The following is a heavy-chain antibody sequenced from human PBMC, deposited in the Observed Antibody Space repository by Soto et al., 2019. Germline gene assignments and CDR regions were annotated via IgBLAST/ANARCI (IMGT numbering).Heavy chain of an antibody. CDR2: ISAYNGNT. J-gene: IGHJ5*02. V-gene: IGHV1-18*01. CDR1: GYTFTSYG. CDR3: ARTGYSSSWYPLWWFDP. Sequence: QVQLVQSGAEVKKPGASVKVSCKASGYTFTSYGISWVRQAPGQGLEWMGWISAYNGNTNYAQKLQGRVTMTTDTSTSTAYMELRGLRSDDTAVYYWARTGYSSSWYPLWWFDPWGQGTLVTVSS. D-gene: IGHD6-13*01.